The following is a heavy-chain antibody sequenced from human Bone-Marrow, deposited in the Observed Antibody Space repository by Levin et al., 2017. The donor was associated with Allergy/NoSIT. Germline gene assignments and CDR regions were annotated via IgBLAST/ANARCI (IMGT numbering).Heavy chain of an antibody. CDR2: TYSGGTT. J-gene: IGHJ4*02. CDR1: EFIFSSNY. V-gene: IGHV3-53*01. CDR3: ARVPRPSTVYSGTYYG. Sequence: GESLKISCAASEFIFSSNYMSWVRQAPGKGLEWVSVTYSGGTTYYADSVKGRFTISRDNSKNTLYLQMNSLRAEDTAVYYCARVPRPSTVYSGTYYGWGQGTLVTVSS. D-gene: IGHD1-26*01.